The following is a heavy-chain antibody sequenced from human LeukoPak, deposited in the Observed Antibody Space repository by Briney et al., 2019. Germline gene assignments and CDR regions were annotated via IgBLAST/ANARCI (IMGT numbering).Heavy chain of an antibody. D-gene: IGHD1-1*01. CDR1: GGSDSTDSSY. CDR3: ARDTYNWNDYYYYGMGV. Sequence: SETLSLTCAVPGGSDSTDSSYWNWIRQTPGKGLEWIGYNDRGGTNYNPSLKSRVTISIDTSKNQFSLKVTSVTAEDTAVYYCARDTYNWNDYYYYGMGVWGKGTTVTVSS. V-gene: IGHV4-61*01. CDR2: NDRGGT. J-gene: IGHJ6*04.